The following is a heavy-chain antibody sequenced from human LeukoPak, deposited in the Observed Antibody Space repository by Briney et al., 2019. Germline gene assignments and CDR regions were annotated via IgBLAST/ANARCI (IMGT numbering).Heavy chain of an antibody. Sequence: SCKASGGTFSSYAISWVRQAPGKGLEWVSVISGGTGGSTYYADSVKGRFTISRDNSKNTLYLQMNSLRVEDTAVYYCAKRGSSSWTQFDYWGQGTLVTVSS. V-gene: IGHV3-23*01. J-gene: IGHJ4*02. D-gene: IGHD6-13*01. CDR3: AKRGSSSWTQFDY. CDR1: GGTFSSYA. CDR2: ISGGTGGST.